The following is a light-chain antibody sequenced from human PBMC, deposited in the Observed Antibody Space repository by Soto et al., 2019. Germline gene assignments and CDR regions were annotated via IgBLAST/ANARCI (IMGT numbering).Light chain of an antibody. J-gene: IGKJ1*01. Sequence: EIVMTQSPASLSVSPVERATLSFRASQNVNSNLAWYQQKPGQAPRFLIYGASTRATGIPARFSGSGSGTEFTLTISSLQSEDFAVYYCHHYNNWPRTFGQGTKVDIK. V-gene: IGKV3-15*01. CDR1: QNVNSN. CDR3: HHYNNWPRT. CDR2: GAS.